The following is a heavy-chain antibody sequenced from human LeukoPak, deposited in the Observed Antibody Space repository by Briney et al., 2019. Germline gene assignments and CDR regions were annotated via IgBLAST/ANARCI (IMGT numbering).Heavy chain of an antibody. V-gene: IGHV4-59*08. CDR2: IYYSGST. J-gene: IGHJ4*02. CDR3: ARGTRGQLVDDY. Sequence: SETLSLTCTVSGGSISSYYWSWIRQPPGKGLEWIGYIYYSGSTNYNPSLKSRVTISVDTSKNQFSLKLSSVTAADTAVYYCARGTRGQLVDDYWGQGTLVTVSS. CDR1: GGSISSYY. D-gene: IGHD6-6*01.